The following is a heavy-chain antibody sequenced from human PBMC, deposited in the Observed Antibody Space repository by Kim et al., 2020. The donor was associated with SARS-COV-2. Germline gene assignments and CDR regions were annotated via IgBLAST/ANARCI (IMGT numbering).Heavy chain of an antibody. CDR2: IYYSGST. CDR3: ARGLNYYYDSSGYYLTY. V-gene: IGHV4-31*03. D-gene: IGHD3-22*01. Sequence: SETLSLTCTVSGGSISSGGYYWSWIRQHPGKGLEWIGYIYYSGSTYYNPSLKSRVTISVDTSQNQFSLKLSSVTAADTAVYYCARGLNYYYDSSGYYLTYWGQGTLVTVSS. CDR1: GGSISSGGYY. J-gene: IGHJ4*02.